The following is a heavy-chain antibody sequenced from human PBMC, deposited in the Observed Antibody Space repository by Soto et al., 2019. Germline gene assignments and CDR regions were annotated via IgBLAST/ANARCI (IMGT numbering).Heavy chain of an antibody. J-gene: IGHJ6*02. CDR1: GFSFGGYA. CDR3: AKWGGYYAYYSEMDV. D-gene: IGHD1-26*01. V-gene: IGHV3-23*01. CDR2: VSGGGTST. Sequence: HPGGSLRLSCAGYGFSFGGYAMSWVRQAPGKGLEWISGVSGGGTSTYYAGSVKGRFTISRDSSVVYLQMNSLRADDTAVYYCAKWGGYYAYYSEMDVWGRGTTVTVS.